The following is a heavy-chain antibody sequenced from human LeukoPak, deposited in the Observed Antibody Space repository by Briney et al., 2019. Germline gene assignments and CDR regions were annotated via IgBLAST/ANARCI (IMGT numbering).Heavy chain of an antibody. CDR1: GFTFSSYS. Sequence: GGSLRLSCAASGFTFSSYSMSWVRQAPGKGLEWVSAISGSGGSTYYADSVKGRFTISRDNSKNTLYLQMNSLRAEDTAVYYCAKEGRPHRSVAGHFDYWGQGTLVTVSS. D-gene: IGHD6-19*01. CDR2: ISGSGGST. V-gene: IGHV3-23*01. J-gene: IGHJ4*02. CDR3: AKEGRPHRSVAGHFDY.